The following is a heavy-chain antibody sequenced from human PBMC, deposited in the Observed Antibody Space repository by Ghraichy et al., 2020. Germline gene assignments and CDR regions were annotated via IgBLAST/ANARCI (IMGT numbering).Heavy chain of an antibody. V-gene: IGHV3-74*01. CDR1: GSSIRGAW. CDR3: ATDHSADYFFDS. Sequence: GGSLRLSCTASGSSIRGAWMHWVRQAPGKGLVWVAQTNTDGTTTSYADSVRGRFTISRDNAINTLYLQMSSLRVDDTAIYYCATDHSADYFFDSWGHGTLVTVSS. D-gene: IGHD2-21*02. CDR2: TNTDGTTT. J-gene: IGHJ4*01.